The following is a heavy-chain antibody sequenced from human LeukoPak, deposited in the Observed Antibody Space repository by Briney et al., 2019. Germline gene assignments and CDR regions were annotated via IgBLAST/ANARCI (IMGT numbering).Heavy chain of an antibody. V-gene: IGHV3-23*01. Sequence: GGSLRLSCAASGFTVSSNYMSWVRQAPGKGLEWVSAISGSGGSTYYADSVKGRFTISRDNSKNTLYLQMNSLRAEDTAVYYCANSDGGTACYFDYWGQGTLVTVSS. CDR3: ANSDGGTACYFDY. J-gene: IGHJ4*02. CDR2: ISGSGGST. CDR1: GFTVSSNY.